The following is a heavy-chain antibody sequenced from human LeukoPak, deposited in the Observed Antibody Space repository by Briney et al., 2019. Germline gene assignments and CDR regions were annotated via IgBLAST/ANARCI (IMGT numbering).Heavy chain of an antibody. CDR3: ARDRNWGRGYFDL. CDR1: GFTFSDYY. Sequence: GGSLRLSCAASGFTFSDYYMTWIRQAPGKGLEWVSYITDSGTAIHHADSVKGRFTISRDNAKNSLYLQMNSLRAEDTAVYYCARDRNWGRGYFDLWGRGTLVIVSS. J-gene: IGHJ2*01. CDR2: ITDSGTAI. V-gene: IGHV3-11*04. D-gene: IGHD7-27*01.